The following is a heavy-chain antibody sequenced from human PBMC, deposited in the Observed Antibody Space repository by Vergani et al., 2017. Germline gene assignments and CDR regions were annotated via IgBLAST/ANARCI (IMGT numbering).Heavy chain of an antibody. Sequence: QVQLVQSGAEVKKPGSSVKVSCKASGGTFSSYAISWVRQAPGQGLEWMGGIIPIFGTANYAQKFQGRVTLTADESTSTAYMELGSLRSEDTAVYYCASRDITIFGVVIIRGYYYYGMDVWGQGTTVTVSS. CDR1: GGTFSSYA. CDR2: IIPIFGTA. CDR3: ASRDITIFGVVIIRGYYYYGMDV. D-gene: IGHD3-3*01. J-gene: IGHJ6*02. V-gene: IGHV1-69*01.